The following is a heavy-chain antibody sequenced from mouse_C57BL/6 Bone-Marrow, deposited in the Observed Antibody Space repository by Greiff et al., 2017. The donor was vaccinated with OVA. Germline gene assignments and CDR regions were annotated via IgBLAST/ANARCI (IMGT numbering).Heavy chain of an antibody. Sequence: VQLQQSGPGLVAPSQSLSITCTVSGFSLTSYAISWVRQPPGKGLEWLGVIWTGGGTNYNSALKSRLSISKDNSKSQVFLKMNSLQTDDTARYYCARNYGNYLYAMDYWGQGTSVTVSS. CDR1: GFSLTSYA. V-gene: IGHV2-9-1*01. CDR2: IWTGGGT. D-gene: IGHD2-1*01. J-gene: IGHJ4*01. CDR3: ARNYGNYLYAMDY.